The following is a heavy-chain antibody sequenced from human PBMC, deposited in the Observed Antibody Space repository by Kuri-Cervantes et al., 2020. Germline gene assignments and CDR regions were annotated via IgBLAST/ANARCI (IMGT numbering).Heavy chain of an antibody. V-gene: IGHV3-33*01. J-gene: IGHJ3*02. CDR3: ARVVVVITTYDAFDI. CDR2: IWYDGSNK. CDR1: GFTFSSYG. D-gene: IGHD3-22*01. Sequence: GESLKISCAASGFTFSSYGMHWVRQAPGKGLEWVAVIWYDGSNKYYADSVKGRFTISRDNSKNTLYLQMNSLRAEDTAVYYCARVVVVITTYDAFDIWGQGTMVTVSS.